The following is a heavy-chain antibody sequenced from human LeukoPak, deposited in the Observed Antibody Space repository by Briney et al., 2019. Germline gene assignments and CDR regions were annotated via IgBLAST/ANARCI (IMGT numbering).Heavy chain of an antibody. D-gene: IGHD5-24*01. CDR1: GFTFRSYS. V-gene: IGHV3-48*02. Sequence: GASLRLSCAASGFTFRSYSMNWVRQAPGKGLEWVSFISGMSSTIYYADSVKGRFTISRDNAKNSVYLQMNSLRDEDTAVYYCARDSSDAYNPEPGYWGQGTLVTVSS. CDR2: ISGMSSTI. J-gene: IGHJ4*02. CDR3: ARDSSDAYNPEPGY.